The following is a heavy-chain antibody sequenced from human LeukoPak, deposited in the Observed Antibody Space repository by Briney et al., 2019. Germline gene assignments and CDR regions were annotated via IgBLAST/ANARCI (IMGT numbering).Heavy chain of an antibody. CDR2: ISGSGGST. CDR1: GFTFSSYA. V-gene: IGHV3-23*01. J-gene: IGHJ4*02. Sequence: GGSLRLSCAASGFTFSSYAMSWVRQAPGKGLEWVSAISGSGGSTYYADSVKGRFTISRDNLKNSVYLQMSSLRAEDTAVYYCLVTTRSRGFDYWGQGTLVTVSS. CDR3: LVTTRSRGFDY. D-gene: IGHD1/OR15-1a*01.